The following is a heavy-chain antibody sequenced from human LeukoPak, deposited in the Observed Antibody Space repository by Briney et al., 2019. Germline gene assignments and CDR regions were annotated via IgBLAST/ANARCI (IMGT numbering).Heavy chain of an antibody. V-gene: IGHV3-11*01. D-gene: IGHD5-18*01. CDR1: GFTFSDYY. J-gene: IGHJ1*01. CDR2: ISSSGSTI. CDR3: ARSTRRDTEVALAEYFQH. Sequence: GGSLRLSCAASGFTFSDYYMSWIRQAPGKGLEWVSYISSSGSTIYYADSVKGRFTISMYNAQNSLSLQMNSLRAEDTAVYYCARSTRRDTEVALAEYFQHWGQGTLVTVSS.